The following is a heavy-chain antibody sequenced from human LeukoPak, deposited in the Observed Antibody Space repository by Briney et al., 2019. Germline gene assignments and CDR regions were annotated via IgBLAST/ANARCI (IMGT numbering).Heavy chain of an antibody. Sequence: GGSLRLSCAASGFIFGTYWMSWVRQPPGKRLEWVANIKQDGSETYYVDSVKGRFTMSRDNAKNLLYLQMNRLRAEDTAVYYCVREFRYGDFDYWGQETLVIVSS. CDR2: IKQDGSET. D-gene: IGHD4-17*01. J-gene: IGHJ4*01. CDR3: VREFRYGDFDY. V-gene: IGHV3-7*03. CDR1: GFIFGTYW.